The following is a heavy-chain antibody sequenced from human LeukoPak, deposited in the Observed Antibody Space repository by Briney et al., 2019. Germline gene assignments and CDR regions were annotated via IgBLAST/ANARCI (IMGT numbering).Heavy chain of an antibody. CDR1: GGSISSSSCY. Sequence: KTSETLSLTCTVSGGSISSSSCYWGWIRQPPGKGLEWIGSIYYSGSTYYNPSLKSRVTISVDTSKNQFSLKLSSVTAADTAVYYCARHEASGSVYGGLIFGVVGDWFDPWGQGTLVTVSS. CDR3: ARHEASGSVYGGLIFGVVGDWFDP. D-gene: IGHD3-3*01. J-gene: IGHJ5*02. V-gene: IGHV4-39*01. CDR2: IYYSGST.